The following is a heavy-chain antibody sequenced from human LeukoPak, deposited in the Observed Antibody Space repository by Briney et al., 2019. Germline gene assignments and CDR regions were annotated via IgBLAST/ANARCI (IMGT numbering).Heavy chain of an antibody. J-gene: IGHJ4*02. Sequence: GGPLTLLCAPSGFPLSSYSIHWAPQARGRGLEWVSYVSSSGSAIYYVDSVKGRFTVSRDNAKNSLCLQMSSRRAEDTAVYYCVRVKGSYFDYWGQGALVTVSS. V-gene: IGHV3-48*01. CDR2: VSSSGSAI. D-gene: IGHD2-15*01. CDR1: GFPLSSYS. CDR3: VRVKGSYFDY.